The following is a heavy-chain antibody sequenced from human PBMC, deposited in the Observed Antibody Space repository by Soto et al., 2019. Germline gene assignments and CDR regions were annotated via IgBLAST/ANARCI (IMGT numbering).Heavy chain of an antibody. J-gene: IGHJ6*02. CDR1: GGTFSSYA. Sequence: SVKVSCKASGGTFSSYAISWVRQAPGQGLEWMGGIIPIFGTANYAQKFQGRVTITADESTSTAYMELSSLRSEDTAVYYCAREEGSSSTGQPVEYYGMDVWGQGTTVTVSS. CDR3: AREEGSSSTGQPVEYYGMDV. V-gene: IGHV1-69*13. CDR2: IIPIFGTA. D-gene: IGHD6-6*01.